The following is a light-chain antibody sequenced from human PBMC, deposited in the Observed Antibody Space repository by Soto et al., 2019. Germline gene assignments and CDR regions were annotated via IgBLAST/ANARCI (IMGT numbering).Light chain of an antibody. V-gene: IGKV1-5*01. J-gene: IGKJ4*01. CDR2: DAS. CDR3: QQRSNWFLT. Sequence: IQMTQSPSTLSSTAGDRVTITCRASQSISSWLAWYQQKPGKAPKLLIYDASNLESGVPSRFSGSGSGTDFTLTISSLEPEDFAVYYCQQRSNWFLTFGGGTKVDI. CDR1: QSISSW.